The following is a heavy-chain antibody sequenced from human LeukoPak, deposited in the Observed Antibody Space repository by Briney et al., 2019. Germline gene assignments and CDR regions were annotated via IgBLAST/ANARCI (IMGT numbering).Heavy chain of an antibody. CDR3: ARSYSSSWQFDP. CDR2: IIPIFGTA. Sequence: GASVKVSCKASGGTFSSYAISWVRQAPGQGLEWMGGIIPIFGTANYAQKFQGRVTMTTDTSTSTAYMELRSLRSDDTAVYYCARSYSSSWQFDPWGQRTLVTVSS. V-gene: IGHV1-69*05. J-gene: IGHJ5*02. CDR1: GGTFSSYA. D-gene: IGHD6-13*01.